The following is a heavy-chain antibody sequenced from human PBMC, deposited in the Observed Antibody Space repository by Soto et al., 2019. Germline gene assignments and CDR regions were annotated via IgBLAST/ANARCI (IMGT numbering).Heavy chain of an antibody. J-gene: IGHJ3*02. V-gene: IGHV4-59*01. D-gene: IGHD3-22*01. CDR1: GGSISSYY. CDR2: IYYSGST. CDR3: ARGGLSSGYYWGTDAFDI. Sequence: QVQLQESGPGLVKPSETLSLTCTVSGGSISSYYWSWIRQPPGKGLEWIGYIYYSGSTNYNPSRKSRVTVSVDTSKNQFSLKLSSVTAADTAVYYCARGGLSSGYYWGTDAFDIWGQGTMVTVSS.